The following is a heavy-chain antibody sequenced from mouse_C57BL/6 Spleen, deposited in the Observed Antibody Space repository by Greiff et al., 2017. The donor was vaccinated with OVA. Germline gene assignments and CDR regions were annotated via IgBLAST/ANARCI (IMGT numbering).Heavy chain of an antibody. V-gene: IGHV5-4*03. CDR3: ARADDGYYVPYYAMDY. CDR2: ISDGGSYT. CDR1: GFTFSSYA. Sequence: EVNVVESGGGLVKPGGSLKLSCAASGFTFSSYAMSWVRQTPEKRLEWVATISDGGSYTYYPDNVKGRFTISRDNAKNNLYLQMSHLKSEDTAMYYCARADDGYYVPYYAMDYWGQGTSVTVSS. J-gene: IGHJ4*01. D-gene: IGHD2-3*01.